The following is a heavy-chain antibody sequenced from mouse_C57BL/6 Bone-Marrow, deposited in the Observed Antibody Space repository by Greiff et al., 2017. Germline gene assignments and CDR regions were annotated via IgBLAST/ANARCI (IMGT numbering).Heavy chain of an antibody. CDR2: IHPSDSDT. Sequence: QVQLQQPGAELVKPGASVKVSCKASGYTFTSYWMHWVKQRPGQGLEWIGRIHPSDSDTNYNQKFKGKATLTVDKSSSTAYMQLSSLTSEESAVYFCSRLEFDGSSGDWYFDVWGTGTTVTVSS. CDR3: SRLEFDGSSGDWYFDV. D-gene: IGHD1-1*01. CDR1: GYTFTSYW. J-gene: IGHJ1*03. V-gene: IGHV1-74*01.